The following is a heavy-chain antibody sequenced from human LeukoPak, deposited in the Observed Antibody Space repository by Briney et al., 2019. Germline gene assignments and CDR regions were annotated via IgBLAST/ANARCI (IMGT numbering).Heavy chain of an antibody. CDR1: GFTFSSYW. J-gene: IGHJ3*02. Sequence: GGSLRLSCAASGFTFSSYWMHWVRQAPGKGLVWVSRINSDGSSTSYADSVKGRFTISRDNAKNTLYLQMNSLRAEDTAVYYCARDGGGNYYDSSGYYSPDAFDIWGQGTMVTVSS. D-gene: IGHD3-22*01. V-gene: IGHV3-74*01. CDR3: ARDGGGNYYDSSGYYSPDAFDI. CDR2: INSDGSST.